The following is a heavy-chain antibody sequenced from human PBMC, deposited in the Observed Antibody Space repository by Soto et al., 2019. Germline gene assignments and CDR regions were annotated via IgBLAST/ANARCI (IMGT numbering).Heavy chain of an antibody. Sequence: ASVKVSCKASGYTFTSYGISWGRQAPGQGLEWMGWISAYNGNTNYAQKLQGRVTMTTDTSTSTAYMELRSLRSDDTAVYYCARSIVVVPAAPYYYMDVWGKGTTVTVSS. D-gene: IGHD2-2*01. CDR3: ARSIVVVPAAPYYYMDV. CDR1: GYTFTSYG. V-gene: IGHV1-18*01. J-gene: IGHJ6*03. CDR2: ISAYNGNT.